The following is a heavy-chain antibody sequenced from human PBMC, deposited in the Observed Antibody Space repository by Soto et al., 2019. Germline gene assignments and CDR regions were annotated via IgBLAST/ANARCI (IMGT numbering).Heavy chain of an antibody. J-gene: IGHJ3*02. Sequence: GGSLRLSCAASGFTFSSYAMSWVRQAPGKGLEWVSAISGSGGSTYYADSVKGRFTISRDNSKNTLYLQMNSLRAEDTAVYYCAKEDWSSTSCFLYAFDIWGQGTLVTVSS. CDR1: GFTFSSYA. V-gene: IGHV3-23*01. D-gene: IGHD2-2*01. CDR2: ISGSGGST. CDR3: AKEDWSSTSCFLYAFDI.